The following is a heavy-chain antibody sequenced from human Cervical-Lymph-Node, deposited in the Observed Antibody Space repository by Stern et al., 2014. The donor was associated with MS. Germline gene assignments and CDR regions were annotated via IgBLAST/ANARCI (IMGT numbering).Heavy chain of an antibody. CDR1: GGSISSYY. CDR3: ARDTATFPRVLDY. Sequence: VQLLESGPGLVKPSETLSLTCTVSGGSISSYYWNWIRQSPGKGLEWIGYVYYTGTTNYNPSLKSRVTISSDTSKTQFSLKMTSVTAADTAIYYCARDTATFPRVLDYWGHGILVTVSS. D-gene: IGHD2-21*02. V-gene: IGHV4-59*01. J-gene: IGHJ4*01. CDR2: VYYTGTT.